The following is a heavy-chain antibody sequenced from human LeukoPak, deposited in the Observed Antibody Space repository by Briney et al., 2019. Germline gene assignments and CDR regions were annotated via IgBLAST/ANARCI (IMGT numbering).Heavy chain of an antibody. CDR3: ATSIGWPNVFDH. J-gene: IGHJ4*02. V-gene: IGHV4-34*01. D-gene: IGHD2-21*01. Sequence: SETLSLTCAVYGGSFSGYYWSWIRQPPGKGLEWIGEINHSGSTNYNPSLKSRVTISVDTSKNQISLELRSVTAADTAVYYCATSIGWPNVFDHWGQGILVTVSS. CDR2: INHSGST. CDR1: GGSFSGYY.